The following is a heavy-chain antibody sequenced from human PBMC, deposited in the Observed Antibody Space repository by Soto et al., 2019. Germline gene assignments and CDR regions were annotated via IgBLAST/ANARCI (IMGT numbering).Heavy chain of an antibody. CDR3: ARGGAGGLIATAFPRGY. D-gene: IGHD6-13*01. CDR2: INHSGST. J-gene: IGHJ4*02. Sequence: QVQLQQWGAGLLKPSETLALTCAVYGGSFSGYYWNWIRQPPGKGLEWIGEINHSGSTNYNPSLKSRVTISVDTSKNQFSLKLSSVTAADTAVYYCARGGAGGLIATAFPRGYWGQGTLVTVSS. V-gene: IGHV4-34*01. CDR1: GGSFSGYY.